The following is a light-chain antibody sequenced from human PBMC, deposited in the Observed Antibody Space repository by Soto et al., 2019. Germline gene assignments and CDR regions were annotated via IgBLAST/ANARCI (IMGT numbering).Light chain of an antibody. V-gene: IGLV1-47*01. CDR1: SSNIGSNY. Sequence: QSVLTQPPSASGTPGPRVTISCSGSSSNIGSNYVYWYQQLPGTAHKLLIYRNNQRPSGVPDRFSGSKSGTSASLAISGLRSEDEADYYCAAWDDSLSGFYVFGPGTQLTVL. CDR2: RNN. CDR3: AAWDDSLSGFYV. J-gene: IGLJ7*01.